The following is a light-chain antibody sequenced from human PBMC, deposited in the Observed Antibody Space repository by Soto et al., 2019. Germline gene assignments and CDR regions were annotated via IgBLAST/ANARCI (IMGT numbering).Light chain of an antibody. Sequence: DIPMTQSPSSLSAFVGDRVTITCRASQSISSYVNWYQQKPGQAPKLLIYAASSLQSGVPPRFSGGGSGTDFTLTITRLQPEDFATYYCQQSYRTPPFTFGQGTKVEIK. CDR2: AAS. V-gene: IGKV1-39*01. J-gene: IGKJ2*01. CDR1: QSISSY. CDR3: QQSYRTPPFT.